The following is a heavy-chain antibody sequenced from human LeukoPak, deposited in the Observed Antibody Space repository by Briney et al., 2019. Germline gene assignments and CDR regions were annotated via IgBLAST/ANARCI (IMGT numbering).Heavy chain of an antibody. CDR1: GGSISSYY. CDR2: IYYSGST. V-gene: IGHV4-59*08. CDR3: ARRRLVPVAGLFDY. J-gene: IGHJ4*02. Sequence: SETLSLTCTVSGGSISSYYWSWIRQPPGKGLEWIGYIYYSGSTNYNPSLKSRVTISVDTSKNQFSLKLSSVTAADTAVYYCARRRLVPVAGLFDYWGQGTLVTVSS. D-gene: IGHD6-19*01.